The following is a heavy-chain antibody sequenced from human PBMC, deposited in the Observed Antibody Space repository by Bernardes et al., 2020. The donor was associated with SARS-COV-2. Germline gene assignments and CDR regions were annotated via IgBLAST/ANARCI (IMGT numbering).Heavy chain of an antibody. CDR2: IYPGDSDT. Sequence: GESLKISCKGSGYSFPNYWIGWVRQMPGKGLEWMGIIYPGDSDTRYSPSFQGQVTISADKSINTAYLQWSTLKASDTAMYYCARSDTWATKNYYGLDVWGQDSSGTVS. J-gene: IGHJ6*02. CDR1: GYSFPNYW. V-gene: IGHV5-51*01. CDR3: ARSDTWATKNYYGLDV. D-gene: IGHD5-18*01.